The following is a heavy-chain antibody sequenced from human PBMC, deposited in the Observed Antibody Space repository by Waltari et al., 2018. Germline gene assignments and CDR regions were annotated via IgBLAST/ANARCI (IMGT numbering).Heavy chain of an antibody. CDR3: ARDRGRGLYLDT. CDR2: VLGSGRT. D-gene: IGHD2-15*01. V-gene: IGHV4-4*03. J-gene: IGHJ4*02. Sequence: QLQLQESCPGLAQPPGTLSLICAVLDNSMSNNWWSWVRQSPGKGLEWIGQVLGSGRTNYNPSFASRVTISLDTSTYQFALKMTSATAADTALYYCARDRGRGLYLDTWGQGILVTVSP. CDR1: DNSMSNNW.